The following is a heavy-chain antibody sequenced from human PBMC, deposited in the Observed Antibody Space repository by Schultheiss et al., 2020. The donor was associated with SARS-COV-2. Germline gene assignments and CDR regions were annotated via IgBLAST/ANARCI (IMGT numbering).Heavy chain of an antibody. CDR2: IYYSGST. Sequence: SETLSHTCTVSGGSISSSSYYWGWIRQPPGKGLEWIGSIYYSGSTNYNPSLKSRVTISVDTSKNQFSLKLSSVTAADTAVYYCARGKPYYYDSSGYSAFRFDYWGQGTLVTVSS. CDR1: GGSISSSSYY. CDR3: ARGKPYYYDSSGYSAFRFDY. D-gene: IGHD3-22*01. J-gene: IGHJ4*02. V-gene: IGHV4-39*07.